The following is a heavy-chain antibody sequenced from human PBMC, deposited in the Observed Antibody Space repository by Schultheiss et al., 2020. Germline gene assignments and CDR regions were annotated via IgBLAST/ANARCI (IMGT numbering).Heavy chain of an antibody. D-gene: IGHD3-16*01. Sequence: WGSLRLSCAASGFTFSSYGMHWVRQAPGKGLEWVAVIWYDGSNKYYADSVKGRFTISRDNSKNTLYLQMNSLRAEDTAVYYCARCGGTSGGGYGMDVWGKGTTVTVSS. CDR2: IWYDGSNK. V-gene: IGHV3-33*01. CDR3: ARCGGTSGGGYGMDV. J-gene: IGHJ6*04. CDR1: GFTFSSYG.